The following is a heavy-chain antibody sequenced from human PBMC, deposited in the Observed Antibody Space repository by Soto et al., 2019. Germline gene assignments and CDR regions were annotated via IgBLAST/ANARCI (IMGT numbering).Heavy chain of an antibody. CDR3: ARREQSDYYYMDV. Sequence: EVQLVESGGGLVQPGGSLRLSCAASGFTFSNYAMEWVRQAPGKVLEYVSGISSNGVGTYYANSVKDRFTISRDNSKNTLYLKMGSLRAEDMAVYYCARREQSDYYYMDVWGKGTSVTVSS. D-gene: IGHD6-19*01. V-gene: IGHV3-64*01. CDR1: GFTFSNYA. J-gene: IGHJ6*03. CDR2: ISSNGVGT.